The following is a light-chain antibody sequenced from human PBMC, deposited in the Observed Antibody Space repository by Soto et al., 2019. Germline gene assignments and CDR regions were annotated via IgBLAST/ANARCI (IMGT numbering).Light chain of an antibody. CDR1: QTISSS. CDR2: ATS. J-gene: IGKJ1*01. CDR3: QQYKNWLWT. Sequence: IVITQSPATLSVSPGERATLSCRASQTISSSLAWYQQKPGQAPRLLIYATSTRATGIPARFSGSGSGTGFTLTISSLQSEDFAVYFCQQYKNWLWTFGQGTKVDIK. V-gene: IGKV3-15*01.